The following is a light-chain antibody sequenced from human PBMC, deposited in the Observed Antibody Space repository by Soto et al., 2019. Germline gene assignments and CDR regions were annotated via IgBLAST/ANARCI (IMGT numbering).Light chain of an antibody. CDR3: QNCFTVPYT. Sequence: DIQMTQSTSSLSASVGDRITITCQGSQDISNRLNWYHQKPGKAPNLLIYDASNLAAGVPSGFSGSGSGTHFTFTITSLHPEDIGTYYCQNCFTVPYTFGQGTKVDIK. J-gene: IGKJ2*01. CDR1: QDISNR. CDR2: DAS. V-gene: IGKV1-33*01.